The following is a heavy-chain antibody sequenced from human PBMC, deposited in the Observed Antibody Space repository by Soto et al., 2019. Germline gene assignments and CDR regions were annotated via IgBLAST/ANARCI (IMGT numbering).Heavy chain of an antibody. CDR1: GGSISSYY. CDR3: ARARSAESYDY. D-gene: IGHD3-10*01. J-gene: IGHJ4*02. Sequence: ETLSLTCTFSGGSISSYYWSWIRQPPGKGLEWIGYIYYSGSTNYNPSLKSRVTISVDTAKNKFSLKLSSVTAADPALFFCARARSAESYDYSGPATFVTVSS. CDR2: IYYSGST. V-gene: IGHV4-59*01.